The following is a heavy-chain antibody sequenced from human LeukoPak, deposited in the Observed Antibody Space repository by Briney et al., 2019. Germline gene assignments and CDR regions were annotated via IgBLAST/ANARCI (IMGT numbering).Heavy chain of an antibody. D-gene: IGHD2-15*01. V-gene: IGHV3-7*01. Sequence: PSGGSLRLSCAASGFTFSSYWMSWVRQAPGKGLEWVANIKQDGSEKYYVDSVKGRFTISRDNAKNSLQLQMDSLRAEDTAVYYCARDAVAGYCSGGGCNDAFDIWGQGTMVTVSS. CDR2: IKQDGSEK. CDR1: GFTFSSYW. J-gene: IGHJ3*02. CDR3: ARDAVAGYCSGGGCNDAFDI.